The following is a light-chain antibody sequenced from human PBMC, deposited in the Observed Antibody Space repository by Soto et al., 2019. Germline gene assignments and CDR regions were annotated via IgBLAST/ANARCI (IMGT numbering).Light chain of an antibody. CDR3: QHFNSYSTWT. CDR1: QSISSW. Sequence: DIQMTQSPPTLSASVGDRVTITCRASQSISSWLAWYQQKPGKAPKLLIYKASSLESGVPSRFSGSGSGTEFTLTISSLQPDDFATYHCQHFNSYSTWTFGQGTKVEIK. J-gene: IGKJ1*01. CDR2: KAS. V-gene: IGKV1-5*03.